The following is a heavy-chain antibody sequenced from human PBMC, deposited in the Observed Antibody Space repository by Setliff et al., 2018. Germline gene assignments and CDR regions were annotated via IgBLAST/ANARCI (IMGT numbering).Heavy chain of an antibody. Sequence: ASVKVSCKTSGYMFTTYGSSWVRQDPGQGLEWMGWIRVYDGYTDYAQKFQGRVTMTTDTTTSTAYMELRSLRSDDTAVYYCARDLDYQYYYDSSGRDAFDIWGQGTMVTVSS. V-gene: IGHV1-18*01. D-gene: IGHD3-22*01. J-gene: IGHJ3*02. CDR2: IRVYDGYT. CDR1: GYMFTTYG. CDR3: ARDLDYQYYYDSSGRDAFDI.